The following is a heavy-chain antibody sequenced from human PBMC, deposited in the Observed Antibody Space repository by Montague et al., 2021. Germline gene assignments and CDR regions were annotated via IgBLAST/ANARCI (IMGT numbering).Heavy chain of an antibody. CDR2: ST. CDR3: AMRGGALDALDI. V-gene: IGHV4-4*07. D-gene: IGHD4-17*01. Sequence: STNYNPSLRSRVTMSVDTSKNQFSLKLSSVTAADTAVYYCAMRGGALDALDIWGQGTMVNVSS. J-gene: IGHJ3*02.